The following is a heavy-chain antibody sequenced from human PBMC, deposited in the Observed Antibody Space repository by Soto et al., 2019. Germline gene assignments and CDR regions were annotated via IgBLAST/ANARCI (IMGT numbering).Heavy chain of an antibody. CDR2: ISYDGSNK. D-gene: IGHD3-3*01. CDR3: AKDLVGVVTTYYYYGMDV. V-gene: IGHV3-30*18. J-gene: IGHJ6*02. Sequence: GGSLRLSCAASGFTFSSYGMHWVRQAPGKGLEWVAVISYDGSNKYYADSVKGRFTISRDNSKNTLYLQMNSLRAEDTAVYYCAKDLVGVVTTYYYYGMDVWGQGTTVTVSS. CDR1: GFTFSSYG.